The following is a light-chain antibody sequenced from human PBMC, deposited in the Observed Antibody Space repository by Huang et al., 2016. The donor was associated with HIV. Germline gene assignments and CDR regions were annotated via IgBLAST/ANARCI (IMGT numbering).Light chain of an antibody. CDR2: LGS. CDR3: MQALETPRT. J-gene: IGKJ4*01. Sequence: DIVMTQSPLSLSVTPGEPASISCRSSQRLLHSKGYNYLDWYLQKPGQSPQLLIYLGSNRASGVPDRFSGSGSGTDFTLKISRVQADDVGVYYCMQALETPRTFGGGTKVEIK. V-gene: IGKV2-28*01. CDR1: QRLLHSKGYNY.